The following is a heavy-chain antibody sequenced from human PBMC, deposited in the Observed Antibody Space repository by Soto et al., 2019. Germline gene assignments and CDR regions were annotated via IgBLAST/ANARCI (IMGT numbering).Heavy chain of an antibody. J-gene: IGHJ2*01. CDR2: IIPIFGTV. CDR1: GGTFSSYA. CDR3: ARGHHRWRPLWYVDL. V-gene: IGHV1-69*12. Sequence: QVQLVQSGAEVKKPGSSVKVSCKASGGTFSSYAISWVRQDPGQGLEWLGCIIPIFGTVNYAQKFQGRGTITVDESTSTAYMDLSSLRSVDTAQYYWARGHHRWRPLWYVDLWGRRTLVTVSS. D-gene: IGHD5-12*01.